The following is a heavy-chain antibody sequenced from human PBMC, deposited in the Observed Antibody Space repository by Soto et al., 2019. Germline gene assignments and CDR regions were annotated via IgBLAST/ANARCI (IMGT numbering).Heavy chain of an antibody. J-gene: IGHJ6*02. V-gene: IGHV5-51*01. CDR3: ARPRSSSRNYYGMDV. CDR1: GYSFTSYW. D-gene: IGHD6-13*01. CDR2: IYPGDPDT. Sequence: PGESLKISCKGSGYSFTSYWIGWVRQMPGKGLEWMGIIYPGDPDTRYSPSFQGQVTISADKSISAAYLQWNSLKASDTAMYYCARPRSSSRNYYGMDVWGQGTTVTVSS.